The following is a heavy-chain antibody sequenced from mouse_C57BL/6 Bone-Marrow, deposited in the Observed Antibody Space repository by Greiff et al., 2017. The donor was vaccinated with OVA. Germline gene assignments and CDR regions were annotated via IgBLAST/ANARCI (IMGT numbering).Heavy chain of an antibody. Sequence: EVNLVESGGGLVKPGGSLKLSCAASGFTFSSYAMSWVRQTPEKRLEWVATISDGGSYTYYPDNVKGRFTISRDNAKNNLYLQMSHLKSEDTAMYYCARDHDYDGHVWGTGTTVTVSS. D-gene: IGHD2-4*01. CDR3: ARDHDYDGHV. CDR2: ISDGGSYT. CDR1: GFTFSSYA. V-gene: IGHV5-4*01. J-gene: IGHJ1*03.